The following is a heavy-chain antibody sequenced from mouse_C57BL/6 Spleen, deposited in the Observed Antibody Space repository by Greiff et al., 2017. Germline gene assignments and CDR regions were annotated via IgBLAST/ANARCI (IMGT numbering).Heavy chain of an antibody. Sequence: EVQLQQSGPELVKPGASVKISCKASGYTFTDYYMNWVKQSPGKSLEWIGDIKPKNGGSSSNQKFTGKAPFTVDKSSSTAYMERRSLTSEGSAVYYCARPDGYFDYWGQGTTLTVSS. D-gene: IGHD2-3*01. CDR2: IKPKNGGS. CDR1: GYTFTDYY. CDR3: ARPDGYFDY. J-gene: IGHJ2*01. V-gene: IGHV1-26*01.